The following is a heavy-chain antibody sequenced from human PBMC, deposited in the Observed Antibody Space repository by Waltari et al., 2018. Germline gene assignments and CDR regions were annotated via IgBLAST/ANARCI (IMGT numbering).Heavy chain of an antibody. CDR1: GFSISSGYY. D-gene: IGHD6-13*01. CDR2: IYHKGNT. CDR3: ARVGQQPTRYMDV. V-gene: IGHV4-38-2*02. J-gene: IGHJ6*03. Sequence: QVQLQESGPGLVKPSETLSLTCTVSGFSISSGYYWGWIRQPPGKGLEWIGSIYHKGNTYYNPSLKSRVTISVDTSKNQFSLKLNSVTAADTAVYNCARVGQQPTRYMDVWGKGTTVTVSS.